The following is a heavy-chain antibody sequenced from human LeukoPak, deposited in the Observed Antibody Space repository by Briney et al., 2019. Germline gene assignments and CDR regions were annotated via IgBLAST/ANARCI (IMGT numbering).Heavy chain of an antibody. J-gene: IGHJ4*02. CDR3: AKDRSGSFDY. CDR2: ISYDGSNK. D-gene: IGHD6-19*01. CDR1: AFTFSSYG. V-gene: IGHV3-30*18. Sequence: PAGSLTLSCAPSAFTFSSYGMHWVRQAPGKGLEWVAVISYDGSNKYYADSVKGRFTISRDNSKNTLYLQMNSLRAEDTAVYYCAKDRSGSFDYWGQGTLVTVSS.